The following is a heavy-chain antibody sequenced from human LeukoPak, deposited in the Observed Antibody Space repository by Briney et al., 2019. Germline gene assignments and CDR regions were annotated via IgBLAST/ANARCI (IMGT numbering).Heavy chain of an antibody. CDR2: FDPEDGET. CDR1: GYTLTELS. V-gene: IGHV1-24*01. Sequence: ASVKVSCKVSGYTLTELSMHWVRQAPGKGLEWMGGFDPEDGETIYAQKFQGRVTMTEDTSTDTACMELSSLRSEDTAVYYCATDYRSGSYFWFDPWGQGTLVTVSS. J-gene: IGHJ5*02. D-gene: IGHD3-10*01. CDR3: ATDYRSGSYFWFDP.